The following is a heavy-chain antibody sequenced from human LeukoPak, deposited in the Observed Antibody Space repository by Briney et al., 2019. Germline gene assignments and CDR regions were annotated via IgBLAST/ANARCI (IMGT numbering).Heavy chain of an antibody. V-gene: IGHV3-48*02. CDR2: ISSDSGTL. J-gene: IGHJ4*02. CDR1: GFTFSAYH. Sequence: GGSLRLSCASSGFTFSAYHMNWVRQAPGKGLEWISFISSDSGTLYYADFVKGRFTISRDNAANSLYLQMNNLRDEDTAVYYCARRDPFDYWGQGTMVTVSS. CDR3: ARRDPFDY.